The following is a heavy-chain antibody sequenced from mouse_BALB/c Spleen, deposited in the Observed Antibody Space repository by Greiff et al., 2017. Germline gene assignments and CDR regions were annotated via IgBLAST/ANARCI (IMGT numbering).Heavy chain of an antibody. V-gene: IGHV3-8*02. CDR2: ISYSGST. CDR3: ARYNDYDGYAMDY. D-gene: IGHD2-4*01. CDR1: GDSITSGY. Sequence: EVQLQESGPSLVKPSQTLSLTCSVTGDSITSGYWNWIRKFPGNKLEYMGYISYSGSTYYNPSLKSRISITRDTSKNQYYLQLNSVTTEDTATYYCARYNDYDGYAMDYWGQGTSVTVSS. J-gene: IGHJ4*01.